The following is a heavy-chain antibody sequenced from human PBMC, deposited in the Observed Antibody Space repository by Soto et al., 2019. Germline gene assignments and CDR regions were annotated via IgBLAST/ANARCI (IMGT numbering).Heavy chain of an antibody. CDR2: SSASGRTT. Sequence: PGWSLRLSFAASGFTFSYYDMSWVRQATGKGLEWVWASSASGRTTYDAYSVKGRFTISRDNSKDTLYLQMNSPRVEDTAVFYCARDRRGVLDPWGQGIPVTVSS. CDR1: GFTFSYYD. J-gene: IGHJ5*02. V-gene: IGHV3-23*01. CDR3: ARDRRGVLDP.